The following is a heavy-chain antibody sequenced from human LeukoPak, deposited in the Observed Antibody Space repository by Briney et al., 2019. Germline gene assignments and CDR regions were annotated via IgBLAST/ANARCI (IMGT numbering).Heavy chain of an antibody. J-gene: IGHJ6*03. D-gene: IGHD2-2*01. CDR2: IIPIFGTA. CDR1: GGTFSSYA. CDR3: ARAQYQLPPLGDYYYMDV. V-gene: IGHV1-69*01. Sequence: SVKASCKASGGTFSSYAISWVRQAPGQGLEWMGGIIPIFGTANYAQKFQGRVTITADESTSTAYMELSSLRSEDTAVYYCARAQYQLPPLGDYYYMDVWGKGTTVTVSS.